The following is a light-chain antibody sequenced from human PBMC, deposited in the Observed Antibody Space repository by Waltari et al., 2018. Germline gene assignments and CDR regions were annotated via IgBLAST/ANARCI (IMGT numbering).Light chain of an antibody. CDR3: QHYSNYPRT. CDR1: QSMSTW. CDR2: EAS. J-gene: IGKJ1*01. Sequence: DIQMTQSPSTLSASVGESITITCRASQSMSTWLAWYQQKPGNAPKLLIYEASNLQSEAPSRFSGSGSGTEFALTISSLKPYDFASYYCQHYSNYPRTFGQGTKVEIK. V-gene: IGKV1-5*03.